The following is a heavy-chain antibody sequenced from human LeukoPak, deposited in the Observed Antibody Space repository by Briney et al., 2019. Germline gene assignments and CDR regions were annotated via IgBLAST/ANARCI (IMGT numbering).Heavy chain of an antibody. V-gene: IGHV4-34*01. CDR3: ASVGGRLLWFGESLDAFDI. CDR1: GGSFSGYY. J-gene: IGHJ3*02. Sequence: SETLSLTCAVYGGSFSGYYWSWIRQPPGKGREWIGEINHSGSTNYNPSLKSRVTISVDTSKNQFSLKLSSVTAADTAVYYCASVGGRLLWFGESLDAFDIWGQGTMVTDSS. CDR2: INHSGST. D-gene: IGHD3-10*01.